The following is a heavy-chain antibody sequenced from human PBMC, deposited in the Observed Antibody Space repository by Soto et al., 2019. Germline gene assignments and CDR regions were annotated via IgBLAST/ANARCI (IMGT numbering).Heavy chain of an antibody. CDR2: INPGGSDK. V-gene: IGHV3-7*01. CDR1: GFSFSSYW. J-gene: IGHJ4*02. CDR3: ARGLTGADY. D-gene: IGHD1-20*01. Sequence: GGSLRLSCAASGFSFSSYWMTWVRQAPGKGLEWVANINPGGSDKYYVDSVKGRFTISRDDAKNSLSLQMDSLRAEDTAVYYCARGLTGADYWGQGTLVTVSS.